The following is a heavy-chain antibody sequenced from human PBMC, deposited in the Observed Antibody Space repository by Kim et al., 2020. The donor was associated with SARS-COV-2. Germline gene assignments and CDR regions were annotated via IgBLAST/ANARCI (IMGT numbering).Heavy chain of an antibody. CDR3: LAEIGGRSFDQ. CDR1: GFTFSAHA. CDR2: IAHDGSHI. D-gene: IGHD2-15*01. Sequence: GGSLRLSCAASGFTFSAHALHWVRQAPGKGLEWVALIAHDGSHISYPDSVKGRFIISRDNTKSTLYLQMNSLRPEDTAVYYCLAEIGGRSFDQSGQGTLV. V-gene: IGHV3-30*04. J-gene: IGHJ4*02.